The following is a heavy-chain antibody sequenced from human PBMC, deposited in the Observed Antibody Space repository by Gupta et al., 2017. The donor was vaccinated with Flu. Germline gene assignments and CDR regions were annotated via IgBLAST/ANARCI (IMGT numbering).Heavy chain of an antibody. Sequence: GKGLEWVSGISWNSNAIAYADSVKGRFTVSRDNAKNSLYLQLNSLRPEDTALYFCVKDSLSSSWALFDFWGQGTLVTVSS. CDR3: VKDSLSSSWALFDF. V-gene: IGHV3-9*01. D-gene: IGHD6-13*01. CDR2: ISWNSNAI. J-gene: IGHJ4*02.